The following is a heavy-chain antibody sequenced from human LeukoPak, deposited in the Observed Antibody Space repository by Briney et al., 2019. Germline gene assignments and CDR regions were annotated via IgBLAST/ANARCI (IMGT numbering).Heavy chain of an antibody. CDR2: ISRGGSK. CDR3: TTRLTKQYSSGWKLDY. CDR1: GFTVSSNY. V-gene: IGHV3-66*04. Sequence: GGSLRLSCAASGFTVSSNYMTWAGQAPGEAVQWVSVISRGGSKYHADSVKGRFTICRDNSNNTLFLQKNSLKTEDTAVYYCTTRLTKQYSSGWKLDYWGQGTLVTVSS. D-gene: IGHD6-19*01. J-gene: IGHJ4*02.